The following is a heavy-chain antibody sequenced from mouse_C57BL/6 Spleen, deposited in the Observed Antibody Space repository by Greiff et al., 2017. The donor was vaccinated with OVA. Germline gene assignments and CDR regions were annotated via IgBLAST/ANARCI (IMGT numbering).Heavy chain of an antibody. V-gene: IGHV1-80*01. CDR3: ARSSSWDYYFDY. Sequence: QVQLQQSGAELVKPGASVKISCKASGYAFSSYWMNWVKQRPGKGLEWIGQIYPGDGDTNYNGKFKGKATLTADKSSSTAYMQLSSLTSEDSAVYFCARSSSWDYYFDYWGQGTTLTVSS. D-gene: IGHD4-1*01. CDR2: IYPGDGDT. CDR1: GYAFSSYW. J-gene: IGHJ2*01.